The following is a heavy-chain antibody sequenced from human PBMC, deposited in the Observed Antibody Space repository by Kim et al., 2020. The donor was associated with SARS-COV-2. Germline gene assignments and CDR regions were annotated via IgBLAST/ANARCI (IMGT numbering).Heavy chain of an antibody. D-gene: IGHD1-1*01. V-gene: IGHV3-48*02. Sequence: GGSLRLSCAASGFTFSTYSMNWVRQAPGKGLEWVSYISSSSSTIYYADSVKGRFTISRDNAKNSLYLQMNSLRDEDTAVYYCVRGLGGWNDRMRYYGMDVWGQGTTVTVSS. J-gene: IGHJ6*02. CDR1: GFTFSTYS. CDR2: ISSSSSTI. CDR3: VRGLGGWNDRMRYYGMDV.